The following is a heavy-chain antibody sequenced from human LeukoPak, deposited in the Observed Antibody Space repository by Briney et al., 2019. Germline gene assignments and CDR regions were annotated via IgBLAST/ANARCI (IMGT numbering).Heavy chain of an antibody. Sequence: SETLSLTCAVYGGSFSGYYWSWIRQPPGKGLEWIGEINHSGSTNYNPSLKSRVTISIDTSKNQFSLKLSSVTAADTAVYYCAIVIRNNWFDPWGQGTLVTVSS. J-gene: IGHJ5*02. CDR2: INHSGST. V-gene: IGHV4-34*01. CDR3: AIVIRNNWFDP. CDR1: GGSFSGYY. D-gene: IGHD3-22*01.